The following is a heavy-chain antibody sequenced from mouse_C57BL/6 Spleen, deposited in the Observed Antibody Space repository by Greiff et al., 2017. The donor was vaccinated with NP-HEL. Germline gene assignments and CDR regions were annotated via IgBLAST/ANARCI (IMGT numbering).Heavy chain of an antibody. J-gene: IGHJ4*01. CDR3: AKSMVTTLYYYAMDY. D-gene: IGHD2-3*01. V-gene: IGHV1-69*01. Sequence: VQLQQPGAELVMPGASVKLSCKASGYTFTSYWMHWVKQRPGQGLEWIGEIDPSDSYTNYNQKFKGKSTLTVDKSSSTAYMQLSSLTSEDSAVYYCAKSMVTTLYYYAMDYWGQGTSVTVSS. CDR2: IDPSDSYT. CDR1: GYTFTSYW.